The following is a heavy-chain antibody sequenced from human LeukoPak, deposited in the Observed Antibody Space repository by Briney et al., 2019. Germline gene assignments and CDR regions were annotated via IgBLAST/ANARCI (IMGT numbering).Heavy chain of an antibody. J-gene: IGHJ4*02. Sequence: PSETLSLTCTVSGGSISSYYWSWIRQPPGKGLEWIGYIYHSGSTYYNPSLKSRVTISVDRSKNQFSLKLSSVTAADTAVYYCARGPSSWFDYWGQGTLVTVSS. CDR2: IYHSGST. CDR1: GGSISSYY. V-gene: IGHV4-59*12. D-gene: IGHD6-13*01. CDR3: ARGPSSWFDY.